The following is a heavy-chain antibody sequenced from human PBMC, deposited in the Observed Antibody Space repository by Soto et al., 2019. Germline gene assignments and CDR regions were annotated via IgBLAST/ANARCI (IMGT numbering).Heavy chain of an antibody. J-gene: IGHJ1*01. CDR3: VKPYTSVWHYVEX. CDR2: PYHSGST. CDR1: GDSIRGSTSY. V-gene: IGHV4-39*01. D-gene: IGHD6-19*01. Sequence: PSETLSLTCGVSGDSIRGSTSYWGWIRQPPGQGVQWIGSPYHSGSTYYNSSLKSRVTISVDTSKNQFSLKLRSVTAADTAVYYCVKPYTSVWHYVEXWGRGTLVTVSX.